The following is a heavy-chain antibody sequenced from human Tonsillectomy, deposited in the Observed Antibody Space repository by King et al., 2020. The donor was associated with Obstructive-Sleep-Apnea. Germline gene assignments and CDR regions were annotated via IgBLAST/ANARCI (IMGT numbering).Heavy chain of an antibody. Sequence: VQLVESGGGVVQPGRSLRLSCAASGFTFSSYAMHWVRQAPGKGLEWVAVISYDGSNKYYADSVKGRVTISRDNPKNTLYLQMNSLRAEDTAVYYWARDLSMTTAWGQGTLVTVSS. J-gene: IGHJ5*02. D-gene: IGHD4-17*01. CDR2: ISYDGSNK. V-gene: IGHV3-30*04. CDR1: GFTFSSYA. CDR3: ARDLSMTTA.